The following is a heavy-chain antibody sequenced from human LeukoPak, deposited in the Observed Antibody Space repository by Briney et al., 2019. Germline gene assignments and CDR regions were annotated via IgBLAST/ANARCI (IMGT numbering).Heavy chain of an antibody. Sequence: GGSLRLSCVASGFAYSHYGMNWVRQAPGKGLEWVSAMSSSDDGRYYAASVRGRFTISRDTSRSTLYLQMNSLRAEDAAAYYCAKAPVTSCRGAFCYPFDYWGQGTLVTVSS. D-gene: IGHD2-15*01. CDR2: MSSSDDGR. J-gene: IGHJ4*02. CDR3: AKAPVTSCRGAFCYPFDY. CDR1: GFAYSHYG. V-gene: IGHV3-23*01.